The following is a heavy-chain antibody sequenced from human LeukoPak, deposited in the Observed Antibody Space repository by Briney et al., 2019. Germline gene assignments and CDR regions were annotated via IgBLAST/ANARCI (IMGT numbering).Heavy chain of an antibody. V-gene: IGHV3-64*04. J-gene: IGHJ6*02. CDR2: INDDGSLT. CDR1: GFTFRSHA. CDR3: ARDKYYGMDV. Sequence: PGGSLRLSCSAAGFTFRSHAMHWVRQAPGKGLEYVSTINDDGSLTYYADSVKGRFTISRDNAKNTLYPQMNSLRAEDTAVYYCARDKYYGMDVWGQGTPVTVSS.